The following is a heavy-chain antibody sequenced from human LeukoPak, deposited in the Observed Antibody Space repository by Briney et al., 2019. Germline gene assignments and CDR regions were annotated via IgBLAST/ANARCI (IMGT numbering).Heavy chain of an antibody. CDR3: TSDLTEAARRGWARDY. CDR2: IKTNSEGGTT. J-gene: IGHJ4*02. V-gene: IGHV3-15*07. D-gene: IGHD6-6*01. Sequence: GGSLRLSCVASGFSFYSARMNWVRHAPGKGLEWVGQIKTNSEGGTTVHAAAVKGRFTISRDDSTSTLYLQMNSLRIGDTGIYYCTSDLTEAARRGWARDYWGQGTLVAVSS. CDR1: GFSFYSAR.